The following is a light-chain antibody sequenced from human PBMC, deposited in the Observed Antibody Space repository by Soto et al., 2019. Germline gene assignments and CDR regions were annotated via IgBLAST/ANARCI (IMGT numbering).Light chain of an antibody. J-gene: IGKJ1*01. Sequence: DIQITQSPSTLSASVGERVTITCRASQSVSNWLAWYQQKPGKATKLLIYHASSLQSGVPSSFSGSGSGTEFTLTISSLQPDTFATYYCQQYNSYSFGQGTKVDIK. CDR1: QSVSNW. V-gene: IGKV1-5*01. CDR3: QQYNSYS. CDR2: HAS.